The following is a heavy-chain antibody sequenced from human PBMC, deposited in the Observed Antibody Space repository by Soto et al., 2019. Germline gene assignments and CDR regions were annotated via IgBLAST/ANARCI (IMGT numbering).Heavy chain of an antibody. CDR2: INPNSGGT. CDR1: GYTFTGYY. V-gene: IGHV1-2*04. J-gene: IGHJ2*01. CDR3: ARGPSEQYTSGYWYFAL. Sequence: QVQLVQSGAEVKKPGASVKVSCKASGYTFTGYYMHWVRQAPGQGLEWMGWINPNSGGTNYAQKFQGWVTMTRDTSISTAYMELSRLRSDDTAVYYCARGPSEQYTSGYWYFALWGRGTLVTFSS. D-gene: IGHD6-19*01.